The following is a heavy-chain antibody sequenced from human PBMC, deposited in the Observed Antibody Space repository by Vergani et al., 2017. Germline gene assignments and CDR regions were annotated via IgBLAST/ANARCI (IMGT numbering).Heavy chain of an antibody. CDR2: ISSVGDTI. CDR1: GFTFTSYS. J-gene: IGHJ4*02. CDR3: ARGIVGGLEFDN. D-gene: IGHD1-26*01. V-gene: IGHV3-48*01. Sequence: EVRLAESGGGLVQPGGSLRLSCAVSGFTFTSYSMNWVRQAPGKGLEWVSYISSVGDTINYADSVKGRFTISRDNSLHLQMNSLRVEDTAVYYCARGIVGGLEFDNWGQGTLVTVSS.